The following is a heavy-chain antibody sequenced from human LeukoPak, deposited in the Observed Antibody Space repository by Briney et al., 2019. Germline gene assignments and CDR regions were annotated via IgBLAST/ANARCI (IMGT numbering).Heavy chain of an antibody. CDR3: ARTAGDCSSTSCYDY. CDR1: GGSISGYY. J-gene: IGHJ4*02. Sequence: SETLSLTCIVSGGSISGYYWSWIRQPPGKGLQWIGYIYYSGSTNYNPSLKSRVTISVDTSKNQFSLKVSSVTAADTAVYSCARTAGDCSSTSCYDYWGQGTLVTVSS. D-gene: IGHD2-2*01. V-gene: IGHV4-59*01. CDR2: IYYSGST.